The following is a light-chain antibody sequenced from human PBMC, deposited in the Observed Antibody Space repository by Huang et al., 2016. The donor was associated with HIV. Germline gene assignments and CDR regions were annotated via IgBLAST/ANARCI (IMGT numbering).Light chain of an antibody. J-gene: IGKJ3*01. Sequence: DIQMTQSPSSLSASVGDRVTITCRASQTITSFLNWYQQKPGKAPKLLIYAASSLQSGVPSRFSGSGSGTSFTLTINTLQPEDFATYYCQRSSSTPFTFGPGTRVDIK. CDR1: QTITSF. CDR2: AAS. V-gene: IGKV1-39*01. CDR3: QRSSSTPFT.